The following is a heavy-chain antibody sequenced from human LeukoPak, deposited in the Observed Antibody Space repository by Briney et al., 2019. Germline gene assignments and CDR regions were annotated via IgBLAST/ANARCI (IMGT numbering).Heavy chain of an antibody. Sequence: GGSLRLSCAASGFTFSSYAMHWVRQAPGKGLEWVAVISYDGSNKYYADSVKGRFTISRDNSKNTLYLQMNSLRAEDTAVYYCARVGTYSNYFDYWGQGTLVTVSS. D-gene: IGHD4-11*01. CDR1: GFTFSSYA. V-gene: IGHV3-30-3*01. CDR3: ARVGTYSNYFDY. CDR2: ISYDGSNK. J-gene: IGHJ4*02.